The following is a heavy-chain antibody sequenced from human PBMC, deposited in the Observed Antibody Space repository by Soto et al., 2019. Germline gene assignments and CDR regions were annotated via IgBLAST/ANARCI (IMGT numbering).Heavy chain of an antibody. CDR3: ARGGGYDSFDY. Sequence: SETLSLTCTVSGASISYGGFSWSWIRQSPGKGLEWIGYISHLENTYLHPSFKSRLTMSIDRTRNQFSLKLSSVTAADMAAYYCARGGGYDSFDYWGQGVLVTAPQ. CDR2: ISHLENT. J-gene: IGHJ4*02. CDR1: GASISYGGFS. V-gene: IGHV4-30-2*06. D-gene: IGHD5-12*01.